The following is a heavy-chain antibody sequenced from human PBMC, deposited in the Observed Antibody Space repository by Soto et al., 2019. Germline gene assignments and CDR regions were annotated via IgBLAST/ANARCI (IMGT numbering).Heavy chain of an antibody. V-gene: IGHV5-10-1*01. J-gene: IGHJ6*02. CDR2: IDPSASST. CDR1: GYSFTNYW. D-gene: IGHD3-3*01. Sequence: EPLKISCKGSGYSFTNYWINWVRQKPGKGLDWIGRIDPSASSTNYSPSFQGHVAISADKSISTAYLQWSSLKASDTAMYYCARASFAYAFWSGYPNSYDMDVWGQGTTVTVS. CDR3: ARASFAYAFWSGYPNSYDMDV.